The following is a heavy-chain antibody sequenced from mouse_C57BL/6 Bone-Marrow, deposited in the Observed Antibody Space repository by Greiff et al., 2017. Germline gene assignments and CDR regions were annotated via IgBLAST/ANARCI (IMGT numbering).Heavy chain of an antibody. CDR2: ISDGGSYT. D-gene: IGHD1-1*01. J-gene: IGHJ2*01. CDR3: ARDRSSSVDY. V-gene: IGHV5-4*01. CDR1: GFTFSSYA. Sequence: EVQLVESGGGLVKPGGSLKLSCAASGFTFSSYAMSWVRQTPEKRLEWVATISDGGSYTYYPDNVKGRFTISRDNAKNNLYLQMSHLKSEDTAMYYCARDRSSSVDYWGQGTTLTVSS.